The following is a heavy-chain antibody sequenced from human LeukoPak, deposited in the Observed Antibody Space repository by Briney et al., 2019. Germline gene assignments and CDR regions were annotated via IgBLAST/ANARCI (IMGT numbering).Heavy chain of an antibody. CDR2: VYYSGIT. Sequence: PSETLSLTCTVPGGSISSYYWSWIRQPPGGGLEWIGYVYYSGITSYNPSLKSRVIISVDTSKNQVSLKLTYVTAADTAVYYCARATWNYVIDYWGQGTLVTVSS. J-gene: IGHJ4*02. D-gene: IGHD1-7*01. CDR1: GGSISSYY. V-gene: IGHV4-59*01. CDR3: ARATWNYVIDY.